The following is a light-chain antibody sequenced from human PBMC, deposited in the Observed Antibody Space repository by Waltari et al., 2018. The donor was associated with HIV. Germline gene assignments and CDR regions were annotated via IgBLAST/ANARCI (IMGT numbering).Light chain of an antibody. Sequence: QSALTQPASVSGSPGQSITISCIGPSSDFGSNDLVSWYQQHPGKVPKLLFYEVTQRPSGFSNRFSGSKSGNTASLTISGLQAEDEASYYCCSYGDRSRFDWVFGGGTKVTVL. CDR2: EVT. J-gene: IGLJ3*02. CDR1: SSDFGSNDL. V-gene: IGLV2-23*02. CDR3: CSYGDRSRFDWV.